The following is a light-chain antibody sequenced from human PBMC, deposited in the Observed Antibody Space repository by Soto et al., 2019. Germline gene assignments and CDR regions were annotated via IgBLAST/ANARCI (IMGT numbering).Light chain of an antibody. V-gene: IGKV3-20*01. Sequence: EIVLTQSPGILSLSPGERVTLSCGASQSISSSFLAWYQQKPGQAPRLLIYGASSRATGIPDRFSGTGSETDFTLTISRLEPEDFAVYYCQQYDNSPITFGQGTRLEI. CDR2: GAS. CDR3: QQYDNSPIT. CDR1: QSISSSF. J-gene: IGKJ5*01.